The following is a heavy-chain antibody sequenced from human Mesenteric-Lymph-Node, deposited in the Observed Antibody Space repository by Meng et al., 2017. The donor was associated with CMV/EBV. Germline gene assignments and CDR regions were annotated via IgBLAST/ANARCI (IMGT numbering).Heavy chain of an antibody. J-gene: IGHJ4*02. D-gene: IGHD6-13*01. Sequence: QITLKESGPTLVKPTQTLTLTCTFAGFSLSTSGVGVGWIRQPPGKALEWLALIYWDDDKRYSPSLKSRLTITKDTSKNQVVLTMTNMDPVDTATYYCAHSSGIAAAGPFYFDYWGQGTLVTVS. V-gene: IGHV2-5*02. CDR3: AHSSGIAAAGPFYFDY. CDR2: IYWDDDK. CDR1: GFSLSTSGVG.